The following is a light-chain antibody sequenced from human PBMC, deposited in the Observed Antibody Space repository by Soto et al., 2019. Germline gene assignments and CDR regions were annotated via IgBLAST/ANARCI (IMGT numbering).Light chain of an antibody. CDR3: QQRGDWPLT. CDR1: QSVNNL. J-gene: IGKJ4*01. Sequence: EIVLTQSPATLSLSPGERATLSCRASQSVNNLVAWFRQKPGQAPRLLIYDASNRASGIPARFSGSGSGTDFTLTISSLEPEDFAIYYCQQRGDWPLTFGGGTKVEIK. V-gene: IGKV3-11*01. CDR2: DAS.